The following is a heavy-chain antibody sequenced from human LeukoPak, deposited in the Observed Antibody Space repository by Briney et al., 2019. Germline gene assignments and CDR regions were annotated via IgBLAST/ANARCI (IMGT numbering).Heavy chain of an antibody. D-gene: IGHD3-10*01. CDR2: IIPILGIA. V-gene: IGHV1-69*04. J-gene: IGHJ6*03. Sequence: GASVKVSCKASGGTFSSYAISWVRQAPGQGHEWRGRIIPILGIANYAQKFQGRVTITADKSTSTAYMELRSLRPDDTAVYYCARVPKVRGVLAPYYYYYMDVWGKGTTVTVSS. CDR1: GGTFSSYA. CDR3: ARVPKVRGVLAPYYYYYMDV.